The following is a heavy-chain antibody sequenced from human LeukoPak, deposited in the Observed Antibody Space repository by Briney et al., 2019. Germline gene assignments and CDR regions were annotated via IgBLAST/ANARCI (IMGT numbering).Heavy chain of an antibody. CDR2: INHSGST. Sequence: SETLSLTCAVYGGSFSGYHWSWIRQPPGKGLEWIGEINHSGSTNYNPSLKSRVTISVDTSKNQFSLKLSSVTAADTAVYYCARGVYYDFWSTYYFDYWGQGTLVTVSS. D-gene: IGHD3-3*01. V-gene: IGHV4-34*01. J-gene: IGHJ4*02. CDR3: ARGVYYDFWSTYYFDY. CDR1: GGSFSGYH.